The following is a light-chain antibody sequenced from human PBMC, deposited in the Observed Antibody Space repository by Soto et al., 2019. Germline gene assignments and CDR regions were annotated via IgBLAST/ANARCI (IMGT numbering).Light chain of an antibody. J-gene: IGLJ1*01. CDR1: SSDVGSYNY. Sequence: QSVLTQPASVSGSPGQSIAISCTGTSSDVGSYNYVSWYQQRPGKAPKLMIYDVSNRPSGVSDRFSGSKSGNTASLTISGLQAEDEADYFCNSYTSSSTYVFGTGTKVTVL. CDR2: DVS. CDR3: NSYTSSSTYV. V-gene: IGLV2-14*03.